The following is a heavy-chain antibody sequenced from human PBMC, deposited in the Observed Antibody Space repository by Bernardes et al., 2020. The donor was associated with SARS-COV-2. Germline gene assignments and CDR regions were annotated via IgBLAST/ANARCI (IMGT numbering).Heavy chain of an antibody. V-gene: IGHV4-59*08. CDR2: IYYSGST. CDR1: GGSISSYY. CDR3: ARRDQLLDFDY. Sequence: SETLSLTCTVSGGSISSYYWRWIRQPPGKGLEWIGYIYYSGSTNYNPSLKSRVTISVDTSKNQFSLKLSSVTAADTAVYYCARRDQLLDFDYWGQGTLVTVSS. J-gene: IGHJ4*02. D-gene: IGHD2-2*01.